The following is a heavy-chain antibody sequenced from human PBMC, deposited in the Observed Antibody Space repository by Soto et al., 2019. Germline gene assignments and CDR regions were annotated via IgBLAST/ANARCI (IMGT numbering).Heavy chain of an antibody. Sequence: QVQLVESGGGVVQPGRSLRLSCAASGFTFSTYGMHWVRQAPGKGLEWVAVISYDGVNKYYADSVKGRFTISRDNSKKTLYLQMNSLGAEDTAVYYCARSVYNWNDGFFDYWGQGTLVTVSS. CDR1: GFTFSTYG. CDR2: ISYDGVNK. D-gene: IGHD1-1*01. J-gene: IGHJ4*02. CDR3: ARSVYNWNDGFFDY. V-gene: IGHV3-30*03.